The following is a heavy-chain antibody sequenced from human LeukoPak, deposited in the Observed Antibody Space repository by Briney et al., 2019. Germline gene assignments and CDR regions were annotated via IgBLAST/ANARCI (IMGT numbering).Heavy chain of an antibody. CDR1: GFTFSSYE. CDR2: ISSSGSTI. CDR3: AKVLSPIRDY. J-gene: IGHJ4*02. D-gene: IGHD2-21*01. Sequence: GGSLRLSCAASGFTFSSYEMNWVRQAPGKGLEWVSYISSSGSTIYYADSVKGRFTISRDNSKNTLYLQMNSLRAEDTAVYYCAKVLSPIRDYWGQGTLVTVSS. V-gene: IGHV3-48*03.